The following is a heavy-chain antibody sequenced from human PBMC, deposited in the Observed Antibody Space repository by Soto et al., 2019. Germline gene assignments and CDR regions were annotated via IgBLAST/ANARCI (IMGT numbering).Heavy chain of an antibody. CDR3: ARDGGVAVAVDASDT. CDR1: GFTFEDHG. CDR2: INWSGSST. J-gene: IGHJ3*02. Sequence: ESGGGVVRPGGSLRLSCAASGFTFEDHGMTWVRQVPGKGLEWVAEINWSGSSTSYADSVKGRFTISRDNAKNSLYLQMNSLRAEDTALYFCARDGGVAVAVDASDTWGQGTMVTVSS. V-gene: IGHV3-20*04. D-gene: IGHD6-19*01.